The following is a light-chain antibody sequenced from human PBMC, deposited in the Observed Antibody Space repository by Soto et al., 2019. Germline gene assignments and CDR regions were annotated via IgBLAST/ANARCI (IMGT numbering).Light chain of an antibody. V-gene: IGKV3-20*01. J-gene: IGKJ1*01. CDR3: QQYGSSTWT. CDR1: QSVTSSY. Sequence: EIVLTQSPGTLSLSPGERATLSCRASQSVTSSYLAWYQQKPGQAPRLLMYSAASRATGIPDRFSGSGSGTDFTLTISRLEPEDFAVYYCQQYGSSTWTFGQGTKVEIK. CDR2: SAA.